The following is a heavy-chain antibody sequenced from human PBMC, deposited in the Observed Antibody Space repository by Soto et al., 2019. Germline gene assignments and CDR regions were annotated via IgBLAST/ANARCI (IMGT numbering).Heavy chain of an antibody. CDR2: ISAYNGNT. J-gene: IGHJ6*02. CDR3: ARGTYYYDSSGGCYGMDV. Sequence: ASLKVSCKASGYTFTSYCISWVRQAPVQGLEWMGWISAYNGNTNYAQKLQGRVTMTTDTSTSTAYMELRSLRSDDTAVYYCARGTYYYDSSGGCYGMDVWGQGTTVTVSS. D-gene: IGHD3-22*01. V-gene: IGHV1-18*01. CDR1: GYTFTSYC.